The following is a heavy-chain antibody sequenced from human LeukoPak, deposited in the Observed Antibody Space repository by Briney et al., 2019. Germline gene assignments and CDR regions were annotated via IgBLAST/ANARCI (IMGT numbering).Heavy chain of an antibody. V-gene: IGHV3-15*01. CDR1: GFTFSNAW. Sequence: GGSLRLSCAASGFTFSNAWMSWVRQAPGKGLEWVGRIKSKTDGGTTDYAAPVKGRFTISRDDSKNTLYLQMNSLRAEDTAAYYCARDSGFGELSRLYYFDYWGQGTLVTVSS. J-gene: IGHJ4*02. D-gene: IGHD3-10*01. CDR2: IKSKTDGGTT. CDR3: ARDSGFGELSRLYYFDY.